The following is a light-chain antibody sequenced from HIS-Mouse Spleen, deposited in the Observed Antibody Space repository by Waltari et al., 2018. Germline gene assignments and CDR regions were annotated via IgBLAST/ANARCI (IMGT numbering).Light chain of an antibody. CDR2: EDS. CDR1: ALPKKY. V-gene: IGLV3-10*01. Sequence: SYELTQPPSVSVSPGQTARITCSGDALPKKYAYWDQQKSGQAPVLVIYEDSKRPPGIPERFSGSSSGTMATLTISGAQVEDEADYYCYSTDSSGNHRVFGGGTKLTVL. CDR3: YSTDSSGNHRV. J-gene: IGLJ2*01.